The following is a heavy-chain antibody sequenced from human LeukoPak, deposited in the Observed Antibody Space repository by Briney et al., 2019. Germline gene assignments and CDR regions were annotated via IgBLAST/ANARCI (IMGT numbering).Heavy chain of an antibody. Sequence: SETLSLTCAVYGGSFSGYYWSWIRQPPGKGPEWIGEINHSGSTNYNPSLKSRVTISVDTSKNQFSLKLSSVTAADTAVYYCASLTMVRGVFFDYWGQGTLVTVSS. CDR2: INHSGST. D-gene: IGHD3-10*01. J-gene: IGHJ4*02. V-gene: IGHV4-34*01. CDR1: GGSFSGYY. CDR3: ASLTMVRGVFFDY.